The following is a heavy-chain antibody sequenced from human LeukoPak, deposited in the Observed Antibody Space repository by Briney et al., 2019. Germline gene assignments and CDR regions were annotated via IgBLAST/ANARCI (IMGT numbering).Heavy chain of an antibody. CDR3: AKDTRAVPGDYDYYYYYGMDV. V-gene: IGHV3-30*18. Sequence: GGSLRLSCAASGXTFSSYGVHWVRQAPGKGLEWVAVISYDGSNKYYADSVKGRFTISRDNSKNTLYLQMNSLRAEDTAVYYCAKDTRAVPGDYDYYYYYGMDVWGQGTTVTVSS. J-gene: IGHJ6*02. CDR2: ISYDGSNK. CDR1: GXTFSSYG. D-gene: IGHD4-17*01.